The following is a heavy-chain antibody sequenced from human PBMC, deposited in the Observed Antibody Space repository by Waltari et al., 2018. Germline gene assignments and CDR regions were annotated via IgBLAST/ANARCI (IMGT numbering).Heavy chain of an antibody. CDR2: MSGSGGST. CDR3: AKVWQQLLPLDCYGMDV. J-gene: IGHJ6*02. CDR1: GFTFSSYA. D-gene: IGHD6-13*01. V-gene: IGHV3-23*01. Sequence: EVQLLESGGGLVQPGGSLRLSCAASGFTFSSYAMSWVRQAPGKGLEWVSAMSGSGGSTYYSASVKVRFTISRDNSKNTLYLQMNSLRAEDTAVYYWAKVWQQLLPLDCYGMDVWGQGTTVTVSS.